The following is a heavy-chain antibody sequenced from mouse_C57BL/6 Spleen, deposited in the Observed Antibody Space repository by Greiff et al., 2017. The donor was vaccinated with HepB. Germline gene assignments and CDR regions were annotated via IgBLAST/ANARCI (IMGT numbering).Heavy chain of an antibody. CDR2: IDPSDSYP. J-gene: IGHJ2*01. Sequence: VQLQQPGAELVMPGASVKLSCKASGYTFTSYWMHWVKQRPGQGLEWIGEIDPSDSYPNYNQKFKGKSTLTVDKSSRTAYMQLSSLTSEDSAVYYCARYYYGSSYFDYWGQGTTLTVSS. D-gene: IGHD1-1*01. V-gene: IGHV1-69*01. CDR3: ARYYYGSSYFDY. CDR1: GYTFTSYW.